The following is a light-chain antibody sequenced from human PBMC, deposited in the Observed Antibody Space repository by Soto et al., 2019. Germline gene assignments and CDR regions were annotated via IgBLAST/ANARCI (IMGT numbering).Light chain of an antibody. Sequence: EIVMTQSPATLSVSPGGSATLSCRASQHVSSNFAWYRQTPGQAPTVLIYRASTRATGIPARFSGSGSGTELTLTISSLQSEDFAVYYCQQYNNWPYTFGQGTKLEIK. CDR1: QHVSSN. V-gene: IGKV3-15*01. J-gene: IGKJ2*01. CDR3: QQYNNWPYT. CDR2: RAS.